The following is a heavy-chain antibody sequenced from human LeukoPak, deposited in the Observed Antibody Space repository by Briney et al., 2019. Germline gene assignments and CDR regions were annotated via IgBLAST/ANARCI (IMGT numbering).Heavy chain of an antibody. J-gene: IGHJ4*02. CDR1: GFTFSSYA. Sequence: PGGSLRLSCAASGFTFSSYAMSWVRQAPGKGGEWVSAISGSGGSTYYADSVKGRFTISRNNTKNTLYLQMNSLRAEDTAVYYCAKDRYSSGWYYFDYWGQRTLVTVSS. V-gene: IGHV3-23*01. D-gene: IGHD6-19*01. CDR2: ISGSGGST. CDR3: AKDRYSSGWYYFDY.